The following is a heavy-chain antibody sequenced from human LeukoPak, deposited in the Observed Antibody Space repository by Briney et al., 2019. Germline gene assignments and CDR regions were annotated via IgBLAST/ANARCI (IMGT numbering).Heavy chain of an antibody. Sequence: LILSCAASGFTFSSSEINWVRQAPGKGLVWVAYISSSGGTIYYADSVKGRFTISRDNAKNSLYLQMNSLRAEDTAIYYCARSGRHLFDFWGQGTLVTVSS. CDR2: ISSSGGTI. D-gene: IGHD1-26*01. J-gene: IGHJ4*02. V-gene: IGHV3-48*03. CDR3: ARSGRHLFDF. CDR1: GFTFSSSE.